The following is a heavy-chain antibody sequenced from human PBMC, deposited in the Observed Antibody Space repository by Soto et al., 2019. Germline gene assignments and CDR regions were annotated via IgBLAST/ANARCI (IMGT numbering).Heavy chain of an antibody. CDR3: ARARYSSSWSHYYYGMDV. Sequence: VGSLRLSCAASGFTFSSHSMNWVRQAPGKGLEWVSSISISSTYIYYADSLKGRFTISRDDAKNSLYLQMNRLRAEDTAVYYCARARYSSSWSHYYYGMDVWGQGTTVTVSS. CDR1: GFTFSSHS. CDR2: ISISSTYI. D-gene: IGHD6-13*01. V-gene: IGHV3-21*01. J-gene: IGHJ6*02.